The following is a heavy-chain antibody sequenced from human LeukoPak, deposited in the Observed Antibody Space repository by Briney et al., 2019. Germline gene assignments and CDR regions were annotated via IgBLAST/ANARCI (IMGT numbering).Heavy chain of an antibody. V-gene: IGHV1-2*02. CDR3: ARVLGEGTTDLPGYYYYYMDV. Sequence: ASVKVSCKASGYTFTGYYMHWVRQAPGQGLECMGWINPNSGGTNYAQKFQGRVTMTRDTSISTAYMELSRLRSDDTAVYYCARVLGEGTTDLPGYYYYYMDVWGKGTTVTVSS. J-gene: IGHJ6*03. CDR1: GYTFTGYY. D-gene: IGHD3-16*01. CDR2: INPNSGGT.